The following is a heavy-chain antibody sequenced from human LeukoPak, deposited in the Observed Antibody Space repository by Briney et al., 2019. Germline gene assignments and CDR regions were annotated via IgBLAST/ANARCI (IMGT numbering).Heavy chain of an antibody. CDR3: AKQARYSNFWSGYLYYFDY. CDR2: FVGGDTT. V-gene: IGHV3-23*01. Sequence: PGGSLRLSCAAPGFTFNNYAASWVRQAPGKGLEWVSAFVGGDTTYYTDSVKGRFTISRDTSRNTLYLQINTLRAEDTAVYYCAKQARYSNFWSGYLYYFDYWGQGTLVTVSS. CDR1: GFTFNNYA. J-gene: IGHJ4*02. D-gene: IGHD3-3*01.